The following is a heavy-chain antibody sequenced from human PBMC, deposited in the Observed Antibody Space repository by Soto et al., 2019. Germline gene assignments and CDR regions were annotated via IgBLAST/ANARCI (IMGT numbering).Heavy chain of an antibody. J-gene: IGHJ4*02. CDR3: ARDAQLGHGYSAYHTY. CDR2: INPSGAST. D-gene: IGHD5-12*01. V-gene: IGHV1-46*01. Sequence: QVQLVQAGAEVTKPGASVKVSCKASGYTFTSYYLHWVRQAPGQGLEWVGLINPSGASTTYPQQFQGRDTMTRDTSTSKVYMELNSLRSEDTAVYFCARDAQLGHGYSAYHTYWGQGTLVTVSS. CDR1: GYTFTSYY.